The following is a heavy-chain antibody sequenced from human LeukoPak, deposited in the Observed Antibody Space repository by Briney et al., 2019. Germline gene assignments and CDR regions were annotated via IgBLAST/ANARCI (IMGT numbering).Heavy chain of an antibody. CDR2: IIPIFGTA. CDR3: ARFEGTVKASMDV. D-gene: IGHD4-11*01. V-gene: IGHV1-69*13. Sequence: SVKVSCKASGGAFSSYAISWVRQAPGQGLEWMGGIIPIFGTANYAQKFQGRVTITADESTSTAYMELSSLRSEDTAVYYCARFEGTVKASMDVWGQGTTVTVSS. J-gene: IGHJ6*02. CDR1: GGAFSSYA.